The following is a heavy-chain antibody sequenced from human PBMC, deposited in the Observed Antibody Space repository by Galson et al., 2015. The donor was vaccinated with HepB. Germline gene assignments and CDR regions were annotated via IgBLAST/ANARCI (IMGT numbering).Heavy chain of an antibody. CDR3: AKDIEGRGSWYNGDAFDI. CDR2: ISWNSGSI. Sequence: SLRLSCAGSRFTFDDYAMHWVRQAPGKGLEWVSGISWNSGSIDYADSVKGRFTTSRDNAKNSLYLQMNSLRAEDTALYYCAKDIEGRGSWYNGDAFDIWGQGTMVTVSS. CDR1: RFTFDDYA. D-gene: IGHD6-13*01. J-gene: IGHJ3*02. V-gene: IGHV3-9*01.